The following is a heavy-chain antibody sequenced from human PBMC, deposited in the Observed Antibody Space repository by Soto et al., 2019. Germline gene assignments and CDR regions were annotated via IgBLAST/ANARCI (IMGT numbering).Heavy chain of an antibody. V-gene: IGHV3-21*01. CDR1: GFTFSSYS. J-gene: IGHJ4*02. D-gene: IGHD1-1*01. CDR3: ARSGDNYNRLDY. Sequence: GGSLRLSCAASGFTFSSYSMNWVRQAPGKGLEWVSSISSSSSYIYYADSVKGRFSISRDNTKNLLYLQMNSLRAEDTAVYYCARSGDNYNRLDYWGQGTPVTVSS. CDR2: ISSSSSYI.